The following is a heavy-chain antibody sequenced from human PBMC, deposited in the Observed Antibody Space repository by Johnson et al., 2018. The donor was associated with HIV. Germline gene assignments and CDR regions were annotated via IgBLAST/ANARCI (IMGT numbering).Heavy chain of an antibody. J-gene: IGHJ3*02. V-gene: IGHV3-30-3*01. Sequence: VQLVESGGGLVQLGGSLRLSCAASGFIFRNYWMHWVRQTPGKGLEWVAVISYDGSNKYYADSVKGRFTISRDNSKNTLYLQMNSLRAEDTAVYYCARGGIAAAGDAFDIWGQGTKVTVSS. CDR2: ISYDGSNK. D-gene: IGHD6-13*01. CDR1: GFIFRNYW. CDR3: ARGGIAAAGDAFDI.